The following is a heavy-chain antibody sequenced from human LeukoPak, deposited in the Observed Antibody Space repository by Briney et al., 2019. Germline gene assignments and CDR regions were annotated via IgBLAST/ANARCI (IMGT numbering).Heavy chain of an antibody. D-gene: IGHD6-19*01. V-gene: IGHV3-23*01. CDR1: GFSVSSYG. CDR3: AQGYSSGWYPY. J-gene: IGHJ4*02. Sequence: GGSLRLSCAVSGFSVSSYGMSWVRQAPGKGLEWISAISVNGETTYYANSVKGRFIISRDNSENTLYLQMNSLRAEDTAVYYCAQGYSSGWYPYWGQGSLVSVSS. CDR2: ISVNGETT.